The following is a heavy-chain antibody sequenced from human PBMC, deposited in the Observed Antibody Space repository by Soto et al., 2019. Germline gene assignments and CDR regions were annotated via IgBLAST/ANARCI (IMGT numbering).Heavy chain of an antibody. CDR1: GFIFSSYS. V-gene: IGHV3-23*01. J-gene: IGHJ4*02. CDR3: TTLDLDY. Sequence: GGSLRLSCAASGFIFSSYSMSWVRQAPGKGLEWVSAISGSGGSTYYTDSVKGRFTISRDNSKNTLYLQMNSLRAGDTAVYYCTTLDLDYWGQGTLVTVSS. CDR2: ISGSGGST.